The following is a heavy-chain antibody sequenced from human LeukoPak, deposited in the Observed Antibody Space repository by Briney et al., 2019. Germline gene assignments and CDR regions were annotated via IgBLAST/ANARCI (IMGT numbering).Heavy chain of an antibody. CDR2: IIPIFGTA. J-gene: IGHJ4*02. Sequence: SVKVSCKASGGTFSSYAISWVRQAPGQGLEWMGGIIPIFGTANYAQKFQGRVTITADESTSTAYMGLSSLRSEDTAVYYCARDHLAYYDSSGYCPFDYWGQGTLVTVSS. CDR3: ARDHLAYYDSSGYCPFDY. V-gene: IGHV1-69*13. CDR1: GGTFSSYA. D-gene: IGHD3-22*01.